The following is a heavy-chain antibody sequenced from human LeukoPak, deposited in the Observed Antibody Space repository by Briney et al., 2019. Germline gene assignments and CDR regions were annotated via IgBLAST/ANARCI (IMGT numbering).Heavy chain of an antibody. CDR3: ARDDSSGFPVFDY. V-gene: IGHV3-53*01. CDR2: IYSGGST. Sequence: PGGSLRLPCAASGFTVSSNYMSWVRQAPGKGLERVSVIYSGGSTYYADSVKGRFIISRDNSKNTLYLQMNSLRAEDTAVYYCARDDSSGFPVFDYWGQGTLVTVSS. D-gene: IGHD3-22*01. CDR1: GFTVSSNY. J-gene: IGHJ4*02.